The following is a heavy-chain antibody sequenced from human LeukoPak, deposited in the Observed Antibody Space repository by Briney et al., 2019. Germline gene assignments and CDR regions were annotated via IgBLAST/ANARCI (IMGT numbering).Heavy chain of an antibody. Sequence: GGSLRLSCAASGFTFSSYGMHWVRQAPGKGLEWVAFIGYDGSNKYYADSVKGRFTISRDNSKNTLYLQMNSLRAEDTAVYYCAKSYGSGSYPNYYYYYMDVWGKGTTVTVSS. CDR3: AKSYGSGSYPNYYYYYMDV. D-gene: IGHD3-10*01. CDR1: GFTFSSYG. J-gene: IGHJ6*03. CDR2: IGYDGSNK. V-gene: IGHV3-30*02.